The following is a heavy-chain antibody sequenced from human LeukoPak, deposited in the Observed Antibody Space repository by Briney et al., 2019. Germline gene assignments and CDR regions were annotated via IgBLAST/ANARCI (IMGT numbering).Heavy chain of an antibody. CDR2: IYYGGST. V-gene: IGHV4-61*01. CDR3: ARVRGQSGYYGLYWFDP. J-gene: IGHJ5*02. Sequence: AKPSETLSLTCTVSGCSVSSGSYYWSWIRQPPGKGLEWIGYIYYGGSTNYNPSLKSRVTISVDTSKNQFSLKLSSVTAADTAVYYCARVRGQSGYYGLYWFDPWGQGTLVTVSS. CDR1: GCSVSSGSYY. D-gene: IGHD3-22*01.